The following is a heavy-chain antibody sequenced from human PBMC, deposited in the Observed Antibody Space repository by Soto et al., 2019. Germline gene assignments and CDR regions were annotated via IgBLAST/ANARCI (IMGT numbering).Heavy chain of an antibody. D-gene: IGHD3-22*01. J-gene: IGHJ3*02. V-gene: IGHV3-53*01. Sequence: LRLSCAASGFTVSGNYMSWVRQAPGKGLEWVSVIYSGGSTYYADSVKGRFTISRDNSKNTLYLQMNSLRAEDTAVYYCAREGSQYDYDSSGSVGPGAFDIWGGGTMGTVSS. CDR2: IYSGGST. CDR3: AREGSQYDYDSSGSVGPGAFDI. CDR1: GFTVSGNY.